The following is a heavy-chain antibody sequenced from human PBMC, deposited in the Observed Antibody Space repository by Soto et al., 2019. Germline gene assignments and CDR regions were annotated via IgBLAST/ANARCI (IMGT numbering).Heavy chain of an antibody. J-gene: IGHJ4*02. D-gene: IGHD3-16*01. Sequence: SETLSLTCAVSGGSISGSNWWSWVRQPPGKGLEWIGEIYHSGSTNYNPSLKSRVTISVDKSKNQFSLKLSPVTAADKALYYCVKDGGHPHTDYYFDFWGQGTRVTVSS. CDR1: GGSISGSNW. V-gene: IGHV4-4*02. CDR3: VKDGGHPHTDYYFDF. CDR2: IYHSGST.